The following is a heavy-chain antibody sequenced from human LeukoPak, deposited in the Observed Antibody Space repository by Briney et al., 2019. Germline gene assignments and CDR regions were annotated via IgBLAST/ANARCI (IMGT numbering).Heavy chain of an antibody. CDR2: IYYSGNA. J-gene: IGHJ4*02. CDR3: ARAGYDSSGYSTYYFDY. V-gene: IGHV4-31*03. CDR1: GGSIRSGGYY. D-gene: IGHD3-22*01. Sequence: SETLSLACIVSGGSIRSGGYYRSWTRQHPGKGLEWIGYIYYSGNAYYNPSLTSRVTISVDTSKNQFSLKLSSVTAADTAVYYCARAGYDSSGYSTYYFDYWGQGTLVTVSS.